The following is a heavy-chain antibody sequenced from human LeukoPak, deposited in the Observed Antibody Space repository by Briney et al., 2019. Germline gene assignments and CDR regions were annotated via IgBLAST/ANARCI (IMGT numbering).Heavy chain of an antibody. D-gene: IGHD3-10*01. CDR2: INPNSGGT. CDR3: ARGEVRGFKRYYYYYMDV. CDR1: GYTFTSYY. J-gene: IGHJ6*03. Sequence: ASVEVSCKASGYTFTSYYMHWVRQAPGQGLEWMGWINPNSGGTNYAQKFQGRVTMTRDTSISTAYMELSRLRSDDTAVYYCARGEVRGFKRYYYYYMDVWGKGTTVTISS. V-gene: IGHV1-2*02.